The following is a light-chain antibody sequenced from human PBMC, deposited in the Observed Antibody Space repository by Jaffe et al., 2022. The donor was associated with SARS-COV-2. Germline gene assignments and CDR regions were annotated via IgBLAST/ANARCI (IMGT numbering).Light chain of an antibody. CDR2: KNN. CDR3: AAWDDSLNGPV. V-gene: IGLV1-47*01. J-gene: IGLJ3*02. CDR1: SSNIGSNY. Sequence: QSVLTQPPSASGTPGQRVTISCSGSSSNIGSNYVYWYQQLPGTAPKLLIYKNNQRPSGVPDRFSGSKSGTSASLAISGLRSDDESDYHCAAWDDSLNGPVFGGGTKLTVL.